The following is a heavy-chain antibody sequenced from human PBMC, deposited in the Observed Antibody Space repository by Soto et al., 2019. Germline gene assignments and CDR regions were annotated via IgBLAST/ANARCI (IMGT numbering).Heavy chain of an antibody. J-gene: IGHJ5*02. Sequence: EVQRVESGGGLVQPGGSLRLSCAAPGFIFSTYWIHWVRQPPGKGLVWVSRINSDGSRTGYADSVKGRFTISRDNTRNTLYLQMTSLRAEDTAVYSCAGAPTGSHGGDGFEPRGQGTRVTVSS. CDR3: AGAPTGSHGGDGFEP. CDR1: GFIFSTYW. V-gene: IGHV3-74*01. D-gene: IGHD2-21*02. CDR2: INSDGSRT.